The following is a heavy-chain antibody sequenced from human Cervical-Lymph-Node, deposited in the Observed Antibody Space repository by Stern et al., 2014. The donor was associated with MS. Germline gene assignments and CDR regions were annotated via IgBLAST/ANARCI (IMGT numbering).Heavy chain of an antibody. CDR2: ISGSGGST. J-gene: IGHJ4*02. CDR1: GFTFSSYA. D-gene: IGHD4-17*01. V-gene: IGHV3-23*01. Sequence: EVQLLESGGGLVQPGGSLRLSCAASGFTFSSYAMRWVRQAPGKGLEWVSAISGSGGSTYYADSVKGRFTISRDNSKNTLYLQMNSLRAEDTAVYYCAKKATVTLPVGRYFDYWGQGTLVTVSS. CDR3: AKKATVTLPVGRYFDY.